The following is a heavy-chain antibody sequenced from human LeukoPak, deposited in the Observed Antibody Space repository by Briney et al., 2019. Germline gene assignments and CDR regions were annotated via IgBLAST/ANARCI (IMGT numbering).Heavy chain of an antibody. V-gene: IGHV4-38-2*01. CDR1: GYSISSGYY. D-gene: IGHD2-15*01. Sequence: SETLSLTCSVSGYSISSGYYWGWIRQPPGRGLEWIGTIYHGGSTYYNPSLKSRVTISVDTSKNQFSLKLSSVTAADTAVYYCAKGWWFDPWGQGTLVTVSS. CDR3: AKGWWFDP. CDR2: IYHGGST. J-gene: IGHJ5*02.